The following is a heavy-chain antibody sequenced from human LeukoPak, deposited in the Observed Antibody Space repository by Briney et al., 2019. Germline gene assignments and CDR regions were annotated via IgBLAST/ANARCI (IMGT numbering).Heavy chain of an antibody. V-gene: IGHV3-23*01. CDR2: ISGSGGST. J-gene: IGHJ4*02. Sequence: GGSLRLSCAASGFTFSSYAMSWVRQAPGKGLEWVSGISGSGGSTYYADSVKGRFTISRDNSKNTLYLQMNSLRAEDTAIYYCATPRSGNYWGIFAYWGQGTLVTVSS. D-gene: IGHD1-26*01. CDR3: ATPRSGNYWGIFAY. CDR1: GFTFSSYA.